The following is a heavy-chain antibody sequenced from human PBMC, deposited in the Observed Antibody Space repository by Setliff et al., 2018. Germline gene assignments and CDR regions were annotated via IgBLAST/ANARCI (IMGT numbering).Heavy chain of an antibody. D-gene: IGHD2-2*01. J-gene: IGHJ5*02. Sequence: NPSETLSLTCAVHGGSFSGYYWSWIRQPPGKGLEWIGEINHSGSTNYNPSLKSRVTISVDTSKNQFSLKLSSVTAADTAVYYCARGVYCSSTSCSPGLNWFDPWGQGTLVTVSS. CDR1: GGSFSGYY. CDR3: ARGVYCSSTSCSPGLNWFDP. V-gene: IGHV4-34*01. CDR2: INHSGST.